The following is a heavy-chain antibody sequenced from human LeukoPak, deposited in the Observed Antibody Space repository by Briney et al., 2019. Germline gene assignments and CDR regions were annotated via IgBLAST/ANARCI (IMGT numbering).Heavy chain of an antibody. CDR3: ARGSRYYYILTGHDY. V-gene: IGHV1-2*06. J-gene: IGHJ4*02. CDR2: INPNSGGT. Sequence: ASVKVSCKASGYTFTGYYMHWVRQAPGRGLEWMGRINPNSGGTNYAQKFQGRVTMTRDTSISTAYMELSRLRSDDTAVYYCARGSRYYYILTGHDYWGQGTLVTVSS. D-gene: IGHD3-9*01. CDR1: GYTFTGYY.